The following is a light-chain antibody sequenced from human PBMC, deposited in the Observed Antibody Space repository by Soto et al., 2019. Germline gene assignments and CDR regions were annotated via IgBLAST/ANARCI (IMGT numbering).Light chain of an antibody. V-gene: IGKV3-15*01. J-gene: IGKJ1*01. CDR1: QSVSSS. CDR2: SAS. CDR3: QHYANWPRT. Sequence: EIVMTHSAATLSMSPGEGVTLSCGASQSVSSSLARYQQKPGQSPRLLIYSASTRATGIPARFSGSGSGTDFTLTISGLQSEDFAIYYCQHYANWPRTFGLGTKV.